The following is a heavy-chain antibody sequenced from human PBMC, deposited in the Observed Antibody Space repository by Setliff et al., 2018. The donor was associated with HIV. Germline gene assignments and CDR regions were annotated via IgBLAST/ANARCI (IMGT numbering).Heavy chain of an antibody. V-gene: IGHV1-8*01. D-gene: IGHD3-22*01. CDR2: MNPNSGNT. Sequence: GASVKVPCKASGHTPTTDEINWVRQATGHGLEWVGWMNPNSGNTGYAQKFKGRFTMTRNTSMSTASMGLISLTYEDTAVYYCARGAYHYDSSGFGEYFYFTDVWGKGTTVTVSS. CDR3: ARGAYHYDSSGFGEYFYFTDV. CDR1: GHTPTTDE. J-gene: IGHJ6*03.